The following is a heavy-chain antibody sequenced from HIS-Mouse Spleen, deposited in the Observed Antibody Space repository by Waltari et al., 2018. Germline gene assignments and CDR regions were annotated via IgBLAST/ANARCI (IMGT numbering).Heavy chain of an antibody. J-gene: IGHJ2*01. V-gene: IGHV4-39*07. Sequence: QLQLQESGPGLVKPSETLSLTCTVSGGSISSSSYYWGWIRQPPGKGLEGIGSIDYSGSTYYNTARKSRVTISVDTSKNQFSLKLSSVTAADTAVYYWAREIPYSSSWYDWYFDLWGRGTLVTVSS. CDR2: IDYSGST. CDR1: GGSISSSSYY. D-gene: IGHD6-13*01. CDR3: AREIPYSSSWYDWYFDL.